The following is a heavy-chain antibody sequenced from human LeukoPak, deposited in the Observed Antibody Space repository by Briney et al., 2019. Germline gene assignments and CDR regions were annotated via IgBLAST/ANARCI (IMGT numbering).Heavy chain of an antibody. D-gene: IGHD3-22*01. V-gene: IGHV3-30*02. CDR1: GLIFSSYG. CDR2: IRHDESKT. Sequence: PGGSLRLSCAASGLIFSSYGMHWVRQAPGEGLEWVAYIRHDESKTFYADSVKGRFTISRDNSKNTLYLQMNSLRAEDTAVYYCARVPVVVEDFDYWGQGTLVTVSS. CDR3: ARVPVVVEDFDY. J-gene: IGHJ4*02.